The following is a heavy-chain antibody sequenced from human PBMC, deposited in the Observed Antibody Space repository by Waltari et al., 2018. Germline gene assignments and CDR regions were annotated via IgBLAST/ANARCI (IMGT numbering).Heavy chain of an antibody. CDR2: IYDAGST. Sequence: EVQLVESGGGLVHPGESLRLSWAASGCTVSSNHMSWVRRAPGKGLEWIALIYDAGSTYYPDSVRGRFTISRDYSKNTFHLQMNSLRVEDTAIYYCARARDEETAMVYFDHWGQGTLVSVSS. D-gene: IGHD5-18*01. CDR1: GCTVSSNH. CDR3: ARARDEETAMVYFDH. J-gene: IGHJ4*02. V-gene: IGHV3-66*02.